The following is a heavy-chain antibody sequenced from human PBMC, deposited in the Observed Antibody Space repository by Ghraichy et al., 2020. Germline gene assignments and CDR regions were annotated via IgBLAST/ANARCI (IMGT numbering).Heavy chain of an antibody. Sequence: LSLTCAASGFTFSSYGMHWVRQAPGKGLEWVAVISYDGSNKYYADSVKGRFTISRDNTKNTLYLQMNSLRAEDTAVYYCAKDDSIAVAGFDYWGQGTLVTVSS. V-gene: IGHV3-30*18. CDR2: ISYDGSNK. CDR3: AKDDSIAVAGFDY. CDR1: GFTFSSYG. J-gene: IGHJ4*02. D-gene: IGHD6-19*01.